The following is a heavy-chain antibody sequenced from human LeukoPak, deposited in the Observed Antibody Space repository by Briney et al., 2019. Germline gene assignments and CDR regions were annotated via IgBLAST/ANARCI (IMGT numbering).Heavy chain of an antibody. Sequence: PGGSLRLSCAASGFTFSSYAMSWVRQAPGKGLEWVSAISGSGGSTYYADSVKGRFTISRDNSKNTLYLQMNSLRAEDTAVYYCAKDYDFWSGDPVDAFDIWGQGTMVTVSS. CDR1: GFTFSSYA. V-gene: IGHV3-23*01. CDR3: AKDYDFWSGDPVDAFDI. J-gene: IGHJ3*02. CDR2: ISGSGGST. D-gene: IGHD3-3*01.